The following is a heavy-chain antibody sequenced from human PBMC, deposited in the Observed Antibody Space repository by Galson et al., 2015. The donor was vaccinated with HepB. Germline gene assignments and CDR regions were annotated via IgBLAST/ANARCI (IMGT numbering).Heavy chain of an antibody. CDR3: ARGNGSYQEDLFDY. CDR1: GDSVSSNSAA. V-gene: IGHV6-1*01. J-gene: IGHJ4*02. CDR2: TYYRSKWYN. D-gene: IGHD1-26*01. Sequence: CAISGDSVSSNSAAWNWIRQSPSRGLEWLGRTYYRSKWYNDYAVSVRSRITINPDTSKNQFSLQLNSVTPEDTAVYYCARGNGSYQEDLFDYWGQGTLVTVSS.